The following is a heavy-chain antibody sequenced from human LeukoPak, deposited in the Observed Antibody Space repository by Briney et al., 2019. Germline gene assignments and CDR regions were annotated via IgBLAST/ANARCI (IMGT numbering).Heavy chain of an antibody. CDR3: ALYDSFFDY. Sequence: SGTLSLTCIVSGGSMSGYYWGWIRQPPGKGLECVGYIYHSGSANYNPSLKSRVTISIDTSRKEFSLKLRSVTAADTAIYYCALYDSFFDYWGQGTLVTVSS. J-gene: IGHJ4*02. V-gene: IGHV4-59*08. CDR1: GGSMSGYY. D-gene: IGHD5/OR15-5a*01. CDR2: IYHSGSA.